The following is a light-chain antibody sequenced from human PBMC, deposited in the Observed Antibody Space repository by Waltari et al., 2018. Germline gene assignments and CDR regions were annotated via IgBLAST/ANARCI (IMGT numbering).Light chain of an antibody. V-gene: IGKV3-11*01. CDR3: QQRTDRPPVT. Sequence: EVVLTQSPATLSLSPGERATLPCRASQSVSVYLAWYQQRPGQAPRLLIYDASDRATGVPARFSGSGSGTYFTLTISSLEPEDFAVYYCQQRTDRPPVTFGQGTRVEMK. CDR1: QSVSVY. CDR2: DAS. J-gene: IGKJ1*01.